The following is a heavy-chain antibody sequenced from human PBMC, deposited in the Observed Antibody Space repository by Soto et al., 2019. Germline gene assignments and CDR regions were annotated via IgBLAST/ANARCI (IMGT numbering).Heavy chain of an antibody. Sequence: GGSLRLSCAASGFTFSSYAMTWVRQARGKGLEWVSTISGSGRSTYYADSVKGRFTISRDNSKNTFYLQMNSLRAEDTAVYYSAKVYLYDLSGCGFLDYWGQGTLVTVSS. CDR2: ISGSGRST. J-gene: IGHJ4*02. CDR3: AKVYLYDLSGCGFLDY. D-gene: IGHD3-22*01. CDR1: GFTFSSYA. V-gene: IGHV3-23*01.